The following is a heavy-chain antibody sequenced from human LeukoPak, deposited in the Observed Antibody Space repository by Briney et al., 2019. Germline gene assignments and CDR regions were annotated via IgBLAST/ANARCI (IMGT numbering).Heavy chain of an antibody. J-gene: IGHJ6*03. CDR1: GASISSYY. CDR3: ARFMRVAVAGTPYYYYYMDV. Sequence: PSETLSLTCTVSGASISSYYWSWIRQPAGKALEWIGRIYVTGSTTYNPSLESRVTMSLDTSKNHFSLRLRSVTAADTAVYYCARFMRVAVAGTPYYYYYMDVWGKGTTVTISS. CDR2: IYVTGST. D-gene: IGHD6-19*01. V-gene: IGHV4-4*07.